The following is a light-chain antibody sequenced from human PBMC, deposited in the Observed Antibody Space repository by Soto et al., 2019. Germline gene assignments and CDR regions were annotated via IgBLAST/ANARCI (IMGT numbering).Light chain of an antibody. V-gene: IGKV3-20*01. CDR3: QQNGSSPLT. CDR2: DAS. J-gene: IGKJ5*01. Sequence: DIVLTQSPGTLSLSPGERATLSCRASQSVSSSYFAWYQQKPGQAPRLLIYDASNRAAGIPARFSGSGSGTDFTLTISRLEPEDFAVYYCQQNGSSPLTFGQGTRLEIK. CDR1: QSVSSSY.